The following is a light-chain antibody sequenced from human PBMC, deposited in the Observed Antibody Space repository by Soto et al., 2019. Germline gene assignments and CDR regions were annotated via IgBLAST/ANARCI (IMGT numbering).Light chain of an antibody. CDR3: QQYNNWPALT. J-gene: IGKJ4*01. CDR1: QSVSSN. V-gene: IGKV3-15*01. Sequence: EIVMTQSPATLSVSPGERATLSCRASQSVSSNLAWYQQKPGQARRLLIYGASTRATGIPARFSGSGSGTEFTLTISSLQSEDFAVYYCQQYNNWPALTFGGGTKVEIK. CDR2: GAS.